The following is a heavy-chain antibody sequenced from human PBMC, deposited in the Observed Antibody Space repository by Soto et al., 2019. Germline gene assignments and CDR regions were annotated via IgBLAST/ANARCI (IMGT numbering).Heavy chain of an antibody. CDR1: GYTFTSYA. D-gene: IGHD3-10*01. J-gene: IGHJ5*02. Sequence: ASVKVSCKASGYTFTSYAMHGVRQAPGQRLEWMGWINAGNGNTKYSQKFQGRVTITRNTYASSAYMELSSLRSEDTAVYYCARDSSHYYGSGSHNWFDPWGQGTLVTVSS. V-gene: IGHV1-3*01. CDR2: INAGNGNT. CDR3: ARDSSHYYGSGSHNWFDP.